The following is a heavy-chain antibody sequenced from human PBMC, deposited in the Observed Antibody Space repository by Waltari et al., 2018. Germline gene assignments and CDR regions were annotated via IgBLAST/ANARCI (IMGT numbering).Heavy chain of an antibody. D-gene: IGHD3-3*01. V-gene: IGHV1-69*02. J-gene: IGHJ5*02. CDR2: IIPILGIA. CDR1: GGPFSSYT. Sequence: QVQLVQSGAEVKKPGSSVKVSCKASGGPFSSYTISWVRRAPGQGLEWMGRIIPILGIANYAQKFQGRVTITADKSTSTAYMELSSLRSEDTAVYYCARGIFGVVIPGHWFDPWGQGTLVTVSS. CDR3: ARGIFGVVIPGHWFDP.